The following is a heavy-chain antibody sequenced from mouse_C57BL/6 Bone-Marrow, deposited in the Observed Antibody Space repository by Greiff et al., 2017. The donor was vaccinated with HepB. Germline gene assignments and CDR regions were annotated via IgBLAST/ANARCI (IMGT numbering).Heavy chain of an antibody. CDR1: GYAFTNYL. Sequence: QVQLQQSGAELVRPGTSVKVSCKASGYAFTNYLIEWVKQRPGQGLEWIGVLNHGSGGTNYNEKFKGKATLTADKSSSTAYMQLSSLTSEDSAVYFCARDDYDAMDYWGQGTSVTVSS. CDR2: LNHGSGGT. CDR3: ARDDYDAMDY. J-gene: IGHJ4*01. V-gene: IGHV1-54*01.